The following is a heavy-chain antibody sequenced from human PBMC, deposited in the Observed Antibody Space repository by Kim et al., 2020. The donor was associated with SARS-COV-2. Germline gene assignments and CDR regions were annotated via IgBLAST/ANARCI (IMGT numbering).Heavy chain of an antibody. CDR1: GFTFSSYS. J-gene: IGHJ6*02. CDR2: ISSSSSTI. V-gene: IGHV3-48*02. Sequence: GGSLRLSCAASGFTFSSYSMNWVRQAPGKGLEWVSYISSSSSTIYYADSVKGRFTISRDNAKNSLYLQMNSLRDEDTAVYYCAGDNEQSYSSSWYYYYYGMDVWGQGTTVTVSS. CDR3: AGDNEQSYSSSWYYYYYGMDV. D-gene: IGHD6-13*01.